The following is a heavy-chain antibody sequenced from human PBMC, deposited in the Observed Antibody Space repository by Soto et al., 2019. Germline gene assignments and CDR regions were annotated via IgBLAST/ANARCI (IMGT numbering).Heavy chain of an antibody. CDR1: GDSISSADYY. D-gene: IGHD1-1*01. CDR2: IFYSGTT. Sequence: SETLSLTCTVSGDSISSADYYWSWIRQTPGKVVEWIGHIFYSGTTYYNPSLKSRLTISVDTSKNHFSLRLTSVTAADTAVYYCXRDLWVEPELYYYGMDVWGQGTTVTVSS. V-gene: IGHV4-30-4*01. CDR3: XRDLWVEPELYYYGMDV. J-gene: IGHJ6*02.